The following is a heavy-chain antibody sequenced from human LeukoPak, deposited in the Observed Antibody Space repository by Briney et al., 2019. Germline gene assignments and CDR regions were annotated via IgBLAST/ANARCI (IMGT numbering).Heavy chain of an antibody. Sequence: GGSLRLSCTASGFNVSSKYMTWVRQAPGKDLESVSVVYSGGTTYHAESVKDRFTVSRDSSKNTVFLQMNNLRVDDTGVYYCARDFYNHYGGGFVWGRGTTVTVSS. J-gene: IGHJ6*02. CDR2: VYSGGTT. CDR3: ARDFYNHYGGGFV. V-gene: IGHV3-66*01. CDR1: GFNVSSKY. D-gene: IGHD4-17*01.